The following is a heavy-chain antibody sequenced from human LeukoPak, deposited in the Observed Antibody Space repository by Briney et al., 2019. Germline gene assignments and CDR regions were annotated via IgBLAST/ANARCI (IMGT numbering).Heavy chain of an antibody. CDR3: ARGSPPDY. D-gene: IGHD2-15*01. J-gene: IGHJ4*02. CDR2: ISSSSIYT. CDR1: GFIFSDYY. Sequence: GGSLGLSCAASGFIFSDYYMSWIRQAPGKGLEWLSYISSSSIYTSYADSVKGRFTISRDNAKNSLYLQLNSLRAEDTAVYYCARGSPPDYWGQGTLVTVSS. V-gene: IGHV3-11*05.